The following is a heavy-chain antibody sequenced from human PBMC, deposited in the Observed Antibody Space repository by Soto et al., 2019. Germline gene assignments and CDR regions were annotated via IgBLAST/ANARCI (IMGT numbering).Heavy chain of an antibody. D-gene: IGHD6-13*01. J-gene: IGHJ2*01. CDR1: GFTVSSNY. Sequence: EVPLVESGGGLIQPGGSLRLSCAASGFTVSSNYMSWVRQAPGKGLEWVSVIYSGGSTYYADSVKGRFTISRDNSKNTLYLQMNSLRAEDTAVYYCARGLTTYSSSWYATYWYFDLWGRGTLVTVSS. V-gene: IGHV3-53*01. CDR2: IYSGGST. CDR3: ARGLTTYSSSWYATYWYFDL.